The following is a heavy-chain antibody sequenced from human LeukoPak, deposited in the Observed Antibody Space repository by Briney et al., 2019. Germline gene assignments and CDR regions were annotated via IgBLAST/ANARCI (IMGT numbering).Heavy chain of an antibody. CDR2: ISSSSSTI. CDR3: ARGGGYAWDY. Sequence: GGSLRLSCAASGFTFSSYSMNWVRQAPGKGLEWVSYISSSSSTIYYADSVKGRFTISRDNAKSSLYLQMNSLRADDTAVYYCARGGGYAWDYWGQGTLVTVSS. V-gene: IGHV3-48*04. CDR1: GFTFSSYS. D-gene: IGHD5-12*01. J-gene: IGHJ4*02.